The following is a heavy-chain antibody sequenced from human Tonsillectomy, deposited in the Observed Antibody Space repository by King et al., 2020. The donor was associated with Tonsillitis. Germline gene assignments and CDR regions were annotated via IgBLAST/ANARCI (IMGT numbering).Heavy chain of an antibody. CDR1: GGTFSSYA. V-gene: IGHV1-69*01. CDR3: ARAMYYDMLTAWFDP. D-gene: IGHD3-9*01. Sequence: QLVQSGAEVKKSGSSVKVSCKASGGTFSSYAISWVRQPPGQGLEWMGGIIPIFGTANYAQKFQGRVTITADESTYTAYMELSSLRSEDTAVYYCARAMYYDMLTAWFDPWGQGTLVTVSS. J-gene: IGHJ5*02. CDR2: IIPIFGTA.